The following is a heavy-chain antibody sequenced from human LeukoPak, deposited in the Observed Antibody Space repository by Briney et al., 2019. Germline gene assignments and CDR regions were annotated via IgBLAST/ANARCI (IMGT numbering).Heavy chain of an antibody. D-gene: IGHD2-2*01. CDR2: IYYSGST. J-gene: IGHJ4*02. CDR1: GGSISSYY. CDR3: ARDRASVVPAANEPHFSSSWHFDY. Sequence: PSETLSLTCTVSGGSISSYYWSWIRQPPGKGLEWIGYIYYSGSTNYNPSLKSRVTISVDTSKNQFSLKLSSVTAADTAVYYCARDRASVVPAANEPHFSSSWHFDYWGQGTLVTVSS. V-gene: IGHV4-59*12.